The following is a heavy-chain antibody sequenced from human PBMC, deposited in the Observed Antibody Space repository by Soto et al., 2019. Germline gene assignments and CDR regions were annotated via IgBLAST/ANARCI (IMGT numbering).Heavy chain of an antibody. Sequence: SETLSLTCAVYGGSFSGYYWSWIRQPPGKGLEWIGEIYYSGSTYYNPSLKSRVTISVDTSKNQFSLKLSSVTAADTAMYFCARHARGSCYSWGQGTLVTVSS. V-gene: IGHV4-34*01. D-gene: IGHD2-15*01. J-gene: IGHJ4*02. CDR1: GGSFSGYY. CDR3: ARHARGSCYS. CDR2: IYYSGST.